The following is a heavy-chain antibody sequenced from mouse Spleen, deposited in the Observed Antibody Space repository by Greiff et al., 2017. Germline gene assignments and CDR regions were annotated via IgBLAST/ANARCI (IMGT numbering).Heavy chain of an antibody. CDR3: AREDYYGSSRYAMDY. CDR1: GYTFTDYY. CDR2: IYPGSGNT. J-gene: IGHJ4*01. Sequence: VQLQQSGAELVRPGASVKLSCKASGYTFTDYYINWVKQRPGQGLEWIARIYPGSGNTYYNEKFKGKATLTAEKSSSTAYMQLSSLTSEDSAVYFCAREDYYGSSRYAMDYWGQGTSVTVSS. D-gene: IGHD1-1*01. V-gene: IGHV1-76*01.